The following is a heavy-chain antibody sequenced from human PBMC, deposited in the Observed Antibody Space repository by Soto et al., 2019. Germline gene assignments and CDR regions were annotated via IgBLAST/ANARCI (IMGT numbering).Heavy chain of an antibody. Sequence: ASVKVSCKASGYTFTSYYMHWVRQAPGQGLEWMGIINPSGGSTSYAQKFQGRVTMTRDTSTSTVYMELSSLRSEDTAVYYCARDRHSGYDLFGALDIWGQGTMVTVSS. CDR1: GYTFTSYY. V-gene: IGHV1-46*03. J-gene: IGHJ3*02. D-gene: IGHD5-12*01. CDR3: ARDRHSGYDLFGALDI. CDR2: INPSGGST.